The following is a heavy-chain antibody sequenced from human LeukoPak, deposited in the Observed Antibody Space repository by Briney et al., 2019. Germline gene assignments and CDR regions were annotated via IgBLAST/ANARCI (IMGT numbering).Heavy chain of an antibody. CDR2: IYYSGST. V-gene: IGHV4-59*08. CDR3: TRRIPYNSDWYADN. J-gene: IGHJ4*02. CDR1: GGSISGYY. Sequence: SETLSRTCSVSGGSISGYYWGWLRQPPGKGLEWIGYIYYSGSTNYNPSLKSRVTISVDTSKNQFSLKLSSVTAADTAMYYCTRRIPYNSDWYADNCGQGTLVTVSS. D-gene: IGHD6-19*01.